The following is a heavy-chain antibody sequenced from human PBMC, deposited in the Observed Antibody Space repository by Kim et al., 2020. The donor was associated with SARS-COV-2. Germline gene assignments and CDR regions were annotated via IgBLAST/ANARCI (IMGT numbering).Heavy chain of an antibody. Sequence: SGPTLVNPTQTLTLTCTFSGFSLSTTGVGVAWIRQPPGKALEWLTIIYWDDDKCYSPSLKNRLTITKDTSKNQVVLTMTNMDPVDSATYYCAHALNRDSYIDPWGQGTLVTVSS. CDR1: GFSLSTTGVG. CDR3: AHALNRDSYIDP. V-gene: IGHV2-5*02. CDR2: IYWDDDK. J-gene: IGHJ5*02.